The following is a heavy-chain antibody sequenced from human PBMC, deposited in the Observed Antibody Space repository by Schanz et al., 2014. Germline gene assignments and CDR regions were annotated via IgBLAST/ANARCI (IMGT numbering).Heavy chain of an antibody. CDR1: GGTFSSFA. D-gene: IGHD3-22*01. CDR2: IIPILDIT. J-gene: IGHJ4*02. V-gene: IGHV1-69*04. Sequence: QVQLVQSGAEVKKPGSSVKVSCKASGGTFSSFAIFWVRQAPGQGLEWMGTIIPILDITNYAQKFQGRVTITAGKSTSTAYMELSNLRSEDTAVYYCARAGQDYSDSSGYATYYFGNWGQGTLVTVSS. CDR3: ARAGQDYSDSSGYATYYFGN.